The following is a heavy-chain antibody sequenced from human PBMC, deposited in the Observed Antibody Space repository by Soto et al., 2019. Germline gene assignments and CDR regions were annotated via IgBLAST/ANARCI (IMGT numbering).Heavy chain of an antibody. CDR2: ISGSGGST. D-gene: IGHD2-15*01. CDR1: GFTFSSYA. CDR3: AKGGDGVWYAFDY. V-gene: IGHV3-23*01. Sequence: EVQLLESGGGLVQPGGSLRLSCAASGFTFSSYAMSWVRQAPGKGLEWVSAISGSGGSTYYADSVKGRFTISRDNSKNTLYLQMNSLRADDTAVYYCAKGGDGVWYAFDYWGQGTLVTVSS. J-gene: IGHJ4*02.